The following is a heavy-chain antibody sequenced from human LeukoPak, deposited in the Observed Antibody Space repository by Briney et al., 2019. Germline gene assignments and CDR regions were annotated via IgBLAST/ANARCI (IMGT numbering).Heavy chain of an antibody. Sequence: GGSLRLSCAASGFTFSSYSMNWVRQAPGKGLKWVSSISSSSSYIYYADSVKGRFTISRDNAKNSLYLQMNSLRAEDTAVYYCARDRRGYSYSAFDIWGQGTMVTVSS. CDR2: ISSSSSYI. D-gene: IGHD5-18*01. CDR3: ARDRRGYSYSAFDI. CDR1: GFTFSSYS. V-gene: IGHV3-21*01. J-gene: IGHJ3*02.